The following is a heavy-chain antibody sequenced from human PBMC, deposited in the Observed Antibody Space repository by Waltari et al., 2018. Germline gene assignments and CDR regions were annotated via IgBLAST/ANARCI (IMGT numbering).Heavy chain of an antibody. J-gene: IGHJ4*02. CDR1: GDSISSNYY. V-gene: IGHV4-31*03. CDR2: IYNRGNT. Sequence: QVQLQESGPGLVKPSQTLSLTCTVSGDSISSNYYWTWIRQHPGKGLEWIGNIYNRGNTDYNPSLKGRLTISLDTSKNQFSLQLTSVSAADTAVYYCAREPLYWGQGTLVTVSS. CDR3: AREPLY.